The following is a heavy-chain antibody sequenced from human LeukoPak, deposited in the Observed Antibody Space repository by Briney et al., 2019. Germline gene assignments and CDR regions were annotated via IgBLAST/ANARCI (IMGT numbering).Heavy chain of an antibody. CDR1: GFTFSSYA. V-gene: IGHV3-23*01. Sequence: PGGSLRLSCAASGFTFSSYAMSWVRQAPGEGLEWVSAISDSGGSTYYADSVKGRFTISRDNSKNTLYLQMNSLRAEDTAVYYCAKDDGYSSGWFDYWGQGTLVTVSS. CDR3: AKDDGYSSGWFDY. CDR2: ISDSGGST. D-gene: IGHD6-19*01. J-gene: IGHJ4*02.